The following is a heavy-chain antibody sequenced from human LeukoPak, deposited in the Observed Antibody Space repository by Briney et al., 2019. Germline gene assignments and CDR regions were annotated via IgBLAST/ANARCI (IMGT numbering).Heavy chain of an antibody. CDR3: ARTLLPATRVAFAI. J-gene: IGHJ3*02. Sequence: KTSETLTLTCTVSGGSISSGSYYSSWIRQPAGKGLEWIGRINTSGRTNYNPSLESRVTISVDTSKNQFSLNLSSVTAADTAVYYCARTLLPATRVAFAIWRQGTMVTVSS. V-gene: IGHV4-61*02. CDR2: INTSGRT. D-gene: IGHD2-2*01. CDR1: GGSISSGSYY.